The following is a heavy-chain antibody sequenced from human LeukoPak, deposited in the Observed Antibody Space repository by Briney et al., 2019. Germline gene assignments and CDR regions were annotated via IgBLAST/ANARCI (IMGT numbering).Heavy chain of an antibody. V-gene: IGHV4-38-2*02. Sequence: PSETLSLTCTVSGDSISSDYYWGWIRQPPGKGLEWIGSIHHSGSTYYNPSLKSRLTVSMDTSKNQFSLKLRSVTATDTAVYYCARYYGDPWGQGTLVTVSS. D-gene: IGHD3-10*01. CDR3: ARYYGDP. CDR2: IHHSGST. CDR1: GDSISSDYY. J-gene: IGHJ5*02.